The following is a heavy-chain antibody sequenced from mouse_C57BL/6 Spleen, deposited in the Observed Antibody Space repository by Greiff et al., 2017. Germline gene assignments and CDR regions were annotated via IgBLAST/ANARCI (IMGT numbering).Heavy chain of an antibody. J-gene: IGHJ4*01. CDR1: GFSLTSYG. CDR2: IWRGGST. CDR3: ATLTGTDYYAMDY. Sequence: VKLVESGPGLVQPSQSLSITCTVSGFSLTSYGVHWVRQSPGKGLEWLGVIWRGGSTDYNAAFMSRLSITKDNSKSQVFFKMNSLQADDTAIYYCATLTGTDYYAMDYWGQGTSVTVSS. D-gene: IGHD4-1*01. V-gene: IGHV2-5*01.